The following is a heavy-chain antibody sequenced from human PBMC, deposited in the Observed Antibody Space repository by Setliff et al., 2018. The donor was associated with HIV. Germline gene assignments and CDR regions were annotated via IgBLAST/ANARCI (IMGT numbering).Heavy chain of an antibody. V-gene: IGHV4-39*07. CDR3: SRVIYSYYDSTGYSCYFDY. D-gene: IGHD3-22*01. J-gene: IGHJ4*02. CDR1: GGSISSSSYY. CDR2: IYYSGST. Sequence: SETLSLTCTVSGGSISSSSYYWGWIRQPPGKGLEWIGTIYYSGSTYYNPSLKSLVTMSVDTSKNQFSLKLRSVTAADTAVYYCSRVIYSYYDSTGYSCYFDYWGQGTLVTGSS.